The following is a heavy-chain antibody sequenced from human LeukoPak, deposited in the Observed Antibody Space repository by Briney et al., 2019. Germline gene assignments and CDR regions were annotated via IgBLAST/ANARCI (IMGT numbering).Heavy chain of an antibody. V-gene: IGHV1-69*05. CDR1: GYTFTSYG. CDR3: AIRGGPGYSYGLEYFLH. Sequence: PVKVSCKASGYTFTSYGISWVRQAPGQGLEWMGWIIPIFGTANYAQKFQGRVRITTDESTSTAYMELSSLRSEDTAVYYCAIRGGPGYSYGLEYFLHWGQGTLVTVSS. J-gene: IGHJ1*01. CDR2: IIPIFGTA. D-gene: IGHD5-18*01.